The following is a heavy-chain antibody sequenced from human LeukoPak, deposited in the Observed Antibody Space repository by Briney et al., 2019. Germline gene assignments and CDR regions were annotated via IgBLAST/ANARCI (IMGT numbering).Heavy chain of an antibody. J-gene: IGHJ6*02. D-gene: IGHD6-6*01. CDR1: GGSFSGYY. CDR3: ARQPRSFAGYYGMDV. V-gene: IGHV4-59*08. Sequence: PSETLSLTCAVYGGSFSGYYWSWIRQPPGKGLEWIGYIYYSGSTNYNPSLKSRVTISVDTSKNQFSLKLSSVTAADTAVYYCARQPRSFAGYYGMDVWGQGTTVTVSS. CDR2: IYYSGST.